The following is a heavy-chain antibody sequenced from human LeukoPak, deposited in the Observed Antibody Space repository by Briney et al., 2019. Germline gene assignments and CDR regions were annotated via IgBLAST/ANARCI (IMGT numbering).Heavy chain of an antibody. J-gene: IGHJ4*02. V-gene: IGHV3-23*01. Sequence: GGSLRLSCAASGFTLSSYAMNWVRQAPGKGLEWVSAIIGSGDTTYYAGSVKGRFTISRDNSKNTLYLQMNSLRAEDTAVYYCAKDSGSSAYLPLNYWGQGTLVTVSS. CDR2: IIGSGDTT. D-gene: IGHD5-12*01. CDR1: GFTLSSYA. CDR3: AKDSGSSAYLPLNY.